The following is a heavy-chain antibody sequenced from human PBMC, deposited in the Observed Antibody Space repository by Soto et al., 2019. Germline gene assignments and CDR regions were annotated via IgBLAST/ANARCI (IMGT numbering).Heavy chain of an antibody. CDR2: ISYSGTT. J-gene: IGHJ3*02. CDR3: ARRYSSAFDI. CDR1: GGSITSSTYY. D-gene: IGHD6-13*01. V-gene: IGHV4-39*07. Sequence: PSETLSLTCTVSGGSITSSTYYWGWIRQPPGKGLEWIGTISYSGTTSYSPSLKSRVTISVDTSKNQFSLKLSSVTAADTAVYYCARRYSSAFDIWGQATMVTVAS.